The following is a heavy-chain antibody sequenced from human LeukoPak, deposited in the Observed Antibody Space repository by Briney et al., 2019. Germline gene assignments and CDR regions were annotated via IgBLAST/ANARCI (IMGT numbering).Heavy chain of an antibody. CDR3: ARQGYSRYYYYMDV. CDR2: INPNSGGT. CDR1: GYTFTGYY. Sequence: ASVKVSCKAFGYTFTGYYMHWVRQAPGQGLEWMGWINPNSGGTNYAQKFQGRVTMTRDTSISTAYMELSRLRSDDTAVYYCARQGYSRYYYYMDVWGKGTTVTVSS. J-gene: IGHJ6*03. D-gene: IGHD1-1*01. V-gene: IGHV1-2*02.